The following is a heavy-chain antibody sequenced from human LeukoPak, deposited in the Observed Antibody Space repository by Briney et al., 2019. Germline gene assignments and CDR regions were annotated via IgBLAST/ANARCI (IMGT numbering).Heavy chain of an antibody. D-gene: IGHD6-19*01. CDR1: GYTFTGYY. CDR3: ARLPVIAVAGTPEVAFDI. CDR2: INPNSGGT. V-gene: IGHV1-2*06. Sequence: ASVKVSCKASGYTFTGYYMHWVRQAPGQGPEWMGRINPNSGGTNYAQKFLGRVTMTRDTSISTAYMELNRVRSDDTAVYYCARLPVIAVAGTPEVAFDIWGQGTMVTVSS. J-gene: IGHJ3*02.